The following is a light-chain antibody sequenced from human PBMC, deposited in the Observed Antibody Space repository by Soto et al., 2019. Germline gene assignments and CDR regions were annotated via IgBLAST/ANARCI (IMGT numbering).Light chain of an antibody. CDR3: QQYNLWPLT. Sequence: MTESPPTLSATQGVSATLSCMASHSASSNLACYQHQPGQAPRLLIYGASTRAIGFPARVSGSGSGAEFTLTISSLQSEDFAVYYCQQYNLWPLTFGGGTKVDIK. CDR2: GAS. V-gene: IGKV3-15*01. CDR1: HSASSN. J-gene: IGKJ4*01.